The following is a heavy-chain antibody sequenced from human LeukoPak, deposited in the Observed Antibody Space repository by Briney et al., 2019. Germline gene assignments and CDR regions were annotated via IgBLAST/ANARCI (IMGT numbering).Heavy chain of an antibody. CDR3: AKSTYYGSSGMTGLFDY. D-gene: IGHD3-22*01. Sequence: GRSLRLSCAASGLTFDNYAMHWVRQAPGKGLEWVSGITWNSGTLGYADSVKGRFTISRDNAKNSLYLQMNSLRAEDTALYYCAKSTYYGSSGMTGLFDYWGQGTLVTVSS. J-gene: IGHJ4*02. CDR2: ITWNSGTL. V-gene: IGHV3-9*01. CDR1: GLTFDNYA.